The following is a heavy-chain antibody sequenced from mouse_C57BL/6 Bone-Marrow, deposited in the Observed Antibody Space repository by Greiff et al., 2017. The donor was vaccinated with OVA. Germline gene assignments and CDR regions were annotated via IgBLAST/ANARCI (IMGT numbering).Heavy chain of an antibody. CDR1: GYTFTSYW. J-gene: IGHJ2*01. CDR3: ARLGEYDYDWGY. V-gene: IGHV1-61*01. Sequence: QVQLQQPGAELVRPGSSVKLSCKASGYTFTSYWMDWVKQRPGQGLEWIGNIYSSDSETHYNQKFKDKATLTVDKSSSTAYMQLSSLTSEDSSVYYCARLGEYDYDWGYWGQGTTLTVSS. CDR2: IYSSDSET. D-gene: IGHD2-4*01.